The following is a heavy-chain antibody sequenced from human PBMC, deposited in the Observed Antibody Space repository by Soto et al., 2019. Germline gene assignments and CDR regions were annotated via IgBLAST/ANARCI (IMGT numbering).Heavy chain of an antibody. Sequence: GGSLRLSCAASGFAFSDYYMSWIRQAPGMGLEWVSYISSGSRYTNYADSVKGRFTISRDNAKNSLYLHLNSLRAEDTAVYYCARDRIEAAGTGFDFWGQGTLVTVSS. D-gene: IGHD6-13*01. V-gene: IGHV3-11*06. CDR1: GFAFSDYY. CDR3: ARDRIEAAGTGFDF. J-gene: IGHJ4*02. CDR2: ISSGSRYT.